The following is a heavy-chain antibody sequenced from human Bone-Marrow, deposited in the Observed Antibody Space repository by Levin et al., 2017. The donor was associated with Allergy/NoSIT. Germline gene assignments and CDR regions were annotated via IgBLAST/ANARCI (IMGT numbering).Heavy chain of an antibody. CDR2: IYYSGST. D-gene: IGHD2-8*01. CDR1: GGSISSSSYY. J-gene: IGHJ4*02. Sequence: SETLSLTCTVSGGSISSSSYYWGWIRQPPGKGLEWIGSIYYSGSTYYNPSLKSRVTISVDTSKNQFSLKLSSVTAADTAVYYCARVDGLFDYWGQGTLVTVSS. CDR3: ARVDGLFDY. V-gene: IGHV4-39*07.